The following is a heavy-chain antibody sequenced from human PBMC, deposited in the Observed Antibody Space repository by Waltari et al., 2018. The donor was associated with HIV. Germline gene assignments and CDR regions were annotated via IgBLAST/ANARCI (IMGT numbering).Heavy chain of an antibody. Sequence: EVQLVESGGGLVQPGGSLRLSCAASGFTVSSNYMSWVRQVPGKGLEWESIIYSDGSTYNADSVKCRFTISRDNSKNTLYLQMNSLRAEDTAVYYCARDSAADGMDVWGQGTTVTVSS. CDR2: IYSDGST. CDR3: ARDSAADGMDV. D-gene: IGHD6-13*01. CDR1: GFTVSSNY. J-gene: IGHJ6*02. V-gene: IGHV3-66*01.